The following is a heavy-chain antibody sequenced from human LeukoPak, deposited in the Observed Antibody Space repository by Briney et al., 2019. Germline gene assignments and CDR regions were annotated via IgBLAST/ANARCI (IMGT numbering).Heavy chain of an antibody. V-gene: IGHV4-4*07. CDR1: GGSITSYY. CDR3: ARSGGSGTYYDGSLDY. Sequence: SETLSLTCTVSGGSITSYYWIWIRQAAGKGLEWIGRIYTSGNTAYNPSLKSRVTMSVDTSKNQSSLKLSSVTAADTAVCYCARSGGSGTYYDGSLDYWGQGTRVTVSS. CDR2: IYTSGNT. J-gene: IGHJ4*02. D-gene: IGHD1-26*01.